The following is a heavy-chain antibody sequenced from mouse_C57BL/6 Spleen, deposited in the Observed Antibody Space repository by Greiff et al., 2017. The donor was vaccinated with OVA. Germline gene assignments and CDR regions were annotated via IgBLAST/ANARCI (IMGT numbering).Heavy chain of an antibody. CDR3: ATGLLNSYYWYLDV. D-gene: IGHD2-12*01. Sequence: VHLVESGPELVKPGASVKISCKASGYAFSSSWMNWVKQRPGKGLVWIGRIYPGDGDTNYNGKFKGKATLTADKSSSTAYMKLDSRASGDSAVYCWATGLLNSYYWYLDVWGTGTTVTVSS. V-gene: IGHV1-82*01. CDR2: IYPGDGDT. CDR1: GYAFSSSW. J-gene: IGHJ1*03.